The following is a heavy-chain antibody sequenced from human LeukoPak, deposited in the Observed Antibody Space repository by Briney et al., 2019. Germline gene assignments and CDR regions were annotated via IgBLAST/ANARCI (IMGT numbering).Heavy chain of an antibody. J-gene: IGHJ3*02. Sequence: VKVSCKVSGYTLTELSMHWVRQAPGKGLEWMGGFDPEDGETIYAQKFQGRVTMTEDTSTDTAYMVLSSLRSEDTAVYYCATGGLYSSSWFDAFDIWGQGTMVTVSS. D-gene: IGHD6-13*01. CDR2: FDPEDGET. CDR1: GYTLTELS. V-gene: IGHV1-24*01. CDR3: ATGGLYSSSWFDAFDI.